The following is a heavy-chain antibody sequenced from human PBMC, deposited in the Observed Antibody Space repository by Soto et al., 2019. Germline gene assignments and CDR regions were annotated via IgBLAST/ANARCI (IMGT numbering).Heavy chain of an antibody. CDR3: ARDRYCSNGVCYYGMDV. J-gene: IGHJ6*02. CDR1: GFTFSSYA. Sequence: GGSLRLSCAASGFTFSSYAMHWVRQAPGKGLEWVAVISYDGSNKYYADSVKGRFTISRDNSKNTLYLQMNSLRAEDTAVYYCARDRYCSNGVCYYGMDVWGQGTTVTVSS. D-gene: IGHD2-8*01. CDR2: ISYDGSNK. V-gene: IGHV3-30-3*01.